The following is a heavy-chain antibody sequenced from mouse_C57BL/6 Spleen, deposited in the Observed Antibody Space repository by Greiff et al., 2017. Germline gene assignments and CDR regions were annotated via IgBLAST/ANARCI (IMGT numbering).Heavy chain of an antibody. Sequence: EVKLVESGGGLVQPKGSLKLSCAASGFTFNTYALHWVRQAPGKGLEWVARIRSKSSNYATYYADSVKDRFTISRDDSQSMLYLQMNNLKTGNTAMYYCVRGTTVVYYYAMDYWGQGTSVTVSS. CDR1: GFTFNTYA. D-gene: IGHD1-1*01. V-gene: IGHV10-3*01. CDR3: VRGTTVVYYYAMDY. J-gene: IGHJ4*01. CDR2: IRSKSSNYAT.